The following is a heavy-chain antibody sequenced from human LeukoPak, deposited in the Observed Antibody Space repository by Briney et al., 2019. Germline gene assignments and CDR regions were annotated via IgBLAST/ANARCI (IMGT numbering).Heavy chain of an antibody. V-gene: IGHV1-69*06. CDR2: IIPIFGTA. CDR1: GGTFSSYA. D-gene: IGHD5-18*01. CDR3: ARAPPDGYSYGLRWFDP. Sequence: GASVKVSCKASGGTFSSYAISWVRRAPGQGLEWMGGIIPIFGTANYAQKFQGRVTITADKSTSTAYMELSSLRSEDTAVYYCARAPPDGYSYGLRWFDPWGQGTLVTVSS. J-gene: IGHJ5*02.